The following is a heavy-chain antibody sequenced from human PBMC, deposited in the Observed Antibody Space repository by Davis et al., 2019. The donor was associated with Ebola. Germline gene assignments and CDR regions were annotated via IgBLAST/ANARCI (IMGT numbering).Heavy chain of an antibody. D-gene: IGHD6-19*01. CDR2: ISAYNGNT. V-gene: IGHV1-18*01. J-gene: IGHJ4*02. CDR1: GGTFSSYG. Sequence: ASVKVSCKASGGTFSSYGISWVRQAPGQGLEWMGWISAYNGNTNYAQKLQGRVTMTTDTSTSTAYMELRSLRSDDTAVYYCARDTSGIAVAGQWGQGTLVTVSS. CDR3: ARDTSGIAVAGQ.